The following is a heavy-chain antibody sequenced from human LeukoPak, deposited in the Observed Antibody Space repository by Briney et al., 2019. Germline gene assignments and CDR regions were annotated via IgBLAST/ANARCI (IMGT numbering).Heavy chain of an antibody. D-gene: IGHD3-16*01. J-gene: IGHJ1*01. CDR3: AKDDDWGRYKH. CDR2: IYSGGRT. V-gene: IGHV3-53*01. Sequence: GGSLRLSCAASGFTVSSNYMSWVRQAPGKGLEWVSVIYSGGRTYYADSVKGRFTISRDNSKNTQSLQMNSLRAEDTAVYYCAKDDDWGRYKHWGQGTLVTVSS. CDR1: GFTVSSNY.